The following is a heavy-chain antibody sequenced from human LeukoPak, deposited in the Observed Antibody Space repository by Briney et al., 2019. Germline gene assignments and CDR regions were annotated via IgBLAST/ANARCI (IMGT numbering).Heavy chain of an antibody. J-gene: IGHJ4*02. CDR2: INLDGTEK. D-gene: IGHD1-26*01. Sequence: PGGSLRLSCAASGFTFSYYWMSWVRQAPGKGLEWVANINLDGTEKHYVDSVKGRFTISRDNARKSPYLQMNSLRAEDTAVYYCARDKVGATPFDYWGQGTLVTVSS. CDR1: GFTFSYYW. CDR3: ARDKVGATPFDY. V-gene: IGHV3-7*05.